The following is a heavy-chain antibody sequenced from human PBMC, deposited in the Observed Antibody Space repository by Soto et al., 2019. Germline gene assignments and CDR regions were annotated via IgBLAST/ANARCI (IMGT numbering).Heavy chain of an antibody. CDR3: ARGGGGGSARYFDY. J-gene: IGHJ4*02. D-gene: IGHD6-25*01. CDR1: GFTFSAHG. Sequence: QVQLVESGGGVVQPGRSLRLSCAVSGFTFSAHGMHWVRQAPGKGLAWVAVIWYDGGTKYHADSVKGRFTISRDNSKNTLYLQMNDLRVEDTAVYYCARGGGGGSARYFDYWGQGTPVTVSS. V-gene: IGHV3-33*01. CDR2: IWYDGGTK.